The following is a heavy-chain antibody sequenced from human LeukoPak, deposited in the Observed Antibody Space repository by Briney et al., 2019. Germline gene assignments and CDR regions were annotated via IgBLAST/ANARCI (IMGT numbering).Heavy chain of an antibody. Sequence: SVKVSCKASGGTFSSYAISWVRQAPGQGLEWMGRITPIFGIANYAQKFQGRVTITADKSTSTAYMELSSLRSEDTAVYYCARVRGGGPDAFDIWGQGTMVTVSS. CDR1: GGTFSSYA. D-gene: IGHD2-15*01. V-gene: IGHV1-69*04. CDR3: ARVRGGGPDAFDI. CDR2: ITPIFGIA. J-gene: IGHJ3*02.